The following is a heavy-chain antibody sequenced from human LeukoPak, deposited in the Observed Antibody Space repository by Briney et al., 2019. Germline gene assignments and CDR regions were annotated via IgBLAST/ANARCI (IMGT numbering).Heavy chain of an antibody. CDR3: ARHFQYYYDSSGLD. V-gene: IGHV3-23*01. CDR1: GFTFSSYA. Sequence: PGGSLRLSCAASGFTFSSYAMSWVRQAPGKGLEWVSAISGSGGSTYYADSVKGRFTISRDNSKNTLYLQMNSLRAEDTAVYYCARHFQYYYDSSGLDWGQGTLVTVSS. D-gene: IGHD3-22*01. J-gene: IGHJ4*02. CDR2: ISGSGGST.